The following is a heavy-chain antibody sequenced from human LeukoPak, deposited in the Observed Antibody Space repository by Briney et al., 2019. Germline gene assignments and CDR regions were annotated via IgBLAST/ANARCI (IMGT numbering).Heavy chain of an antibody. Sequence: PSETLSLTCTVSVGSFSSQYWRWIRQPPGKGLEWIGYIYYSGSTNYNPSLKSRVTISVDTSKNQFSLKLSSVTAADTAVYYCARERLYGMDVWGQGTTVTVSS. V-gene: IGHV4-59*11. CDR3: ARERLYGMDV. CDR1: VGSFSSQY. J-gene: IGHJ6*02. CDR2: IYYSGST.